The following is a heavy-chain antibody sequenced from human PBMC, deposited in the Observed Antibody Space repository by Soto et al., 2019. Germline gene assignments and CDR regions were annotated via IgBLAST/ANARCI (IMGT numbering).Heavy chain of an antibody. J-gene: IGHJ4*02. D-gene: IGHD3-22*01. CDR2: INSDGITT. CDR3: ARGGGSDYYPTGSFDY. V-gene: IGHV3-74*01. CDR1: GFTFFNYW. Sequence: PGGSLRLSCAASGFTFFNYWMHWVRQAPGKGLVWVSRINSDGITTSYADSVKGRFTISRDNAKNTLYLQMNSLRAEDTAVYYCARGGGSDYYPTGSFDYWGQGTLVTVSS.